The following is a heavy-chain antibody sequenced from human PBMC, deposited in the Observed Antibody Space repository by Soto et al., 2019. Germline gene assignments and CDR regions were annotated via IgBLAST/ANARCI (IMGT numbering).Heavy chain of an antibody. V-gene: IGHV1-69*13. Sequence: SVKVSCKASGGTFRSYAISWVRQAPGQGLEWMGGIIPIFGTANYAQKFQGRVTITADESTSTAYMELSSLRSEDTAVYYCARLYDSSGYLGFDYWGQGTLVTVSS. D-gene: IGHD3-22*01. CDR2: IIPIFGTA. J-gene: IGHJ4*02. CDR3: ARLYDSSGYLGFDY. CDR1: GGTFRSYA.